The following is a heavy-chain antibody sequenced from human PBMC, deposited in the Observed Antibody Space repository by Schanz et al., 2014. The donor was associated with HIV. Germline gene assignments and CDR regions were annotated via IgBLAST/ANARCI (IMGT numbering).Heavy chain of an antibody. CDR3: VGHGSSSS. CDR1: GFTFSRYW. J-gene: IGHJ5*02. V-gene: IGHV3-23*01. CDR2: IRGGAGGT. D-gene: IGHD6-6*01. Sequence: EVQLLESGGDLVQPGGSLRLFCGASGFTFSRYWMSWVRQAPGRGLEWVSDIRGGAGGTYYADSVKGRFTISRDNSKSTLYLQMNRLRAEDTAVYYCVGHGSSSSWGLGTLVTVSS.